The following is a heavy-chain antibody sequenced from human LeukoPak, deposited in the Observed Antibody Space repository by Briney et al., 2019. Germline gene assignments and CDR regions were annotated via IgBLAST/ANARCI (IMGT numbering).Heavy chain of an antibody. V-gene: IGHV4-4*02. D-gene: IGHD5-24*01. CDR2: IYHSGST. CDR3: ARGRGRDGYNLNY. CDR1: GGSISSSNW. J-gene: IGHJ4*02. Sequence: SGTLSLTCAVSGGSISSSNWWSWVRQPPGKGLEWIGEIYHSGSTDYNPSLKSRVTISVDKSKNQFSLKLSSVTAADTAVYYCARGRGRDGYNLNYWGQGTLVTVSS.